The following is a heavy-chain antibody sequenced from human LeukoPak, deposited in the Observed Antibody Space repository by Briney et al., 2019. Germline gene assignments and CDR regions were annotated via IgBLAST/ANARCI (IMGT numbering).Heavy chain of an antibody. CDR1: GFTFTSSA. D-gene: IGHD3-10*01. CDR2: ISNDGSSK. J-gene: IGHJ4*02. V-gene: IGHV3-30*04. Sequence: GGSLRLSCAASGFTFTSSAVHWVRQAPGKGLEWVAIISNDGSSKYYLDSVKGRFTISRDNSKNTLYLQMNSLRAEDTAVYYCAKSRGSGLFDYWGQGTLVTVAS. CDR3: AKSRGSGLFDY.